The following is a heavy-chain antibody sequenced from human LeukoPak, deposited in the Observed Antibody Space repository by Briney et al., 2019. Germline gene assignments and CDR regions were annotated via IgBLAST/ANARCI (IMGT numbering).Heavy chain of an antibody. J-gene: IGHJ4*02. CDR1: GFTFSSYE. V-gene: IGHV3-48*03. Sequence: GGSLRLSCAASGFTFSSYEMNWVRQAPGKGLEWVSYISSSGSTIYYADSVKGRFTISRDNAKNSLYLQMNSLRAGDTAVYYCARELAGVVVVPAAMNLGYWGQGTLVTVSS. D-gene: IGHD2-2*01. CDR2: ISSSGSTI. CDR3: ARELAGVVVVPAAMNLGY.